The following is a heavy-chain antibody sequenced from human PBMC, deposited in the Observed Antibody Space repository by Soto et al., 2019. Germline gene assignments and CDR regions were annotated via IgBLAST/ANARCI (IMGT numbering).Heavy chain of an antibody. Sequence: SETLSLTCTVSGGSVSSDTHYWSWIRQPPGKRLEWIGFICSSGSTNYNPSLKSRVTMSVDTSKNQFSLKLRSVIVADTAVYHCARFVRSCSGTTCYTRADVWGQGTTVTVSS. CDR1: GGSVSSDTHY. V-gene: IGHV4-61*01. CDR3: ARFVRSCSGTTCYTRADV. D-gene: IGHD2-2*02. CDR2: ICSSGST. J-gene: IGHJ6*02.